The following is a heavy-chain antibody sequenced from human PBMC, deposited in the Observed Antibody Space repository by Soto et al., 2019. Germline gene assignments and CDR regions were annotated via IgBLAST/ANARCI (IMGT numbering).Heavy chain of an antibody. Sequence: GGSLRLSCAASGFTVSSNYMSWVRQAPGKGLEWVSVIYSGGSTYYADSVKGRFTISRDNSKNTLYLQMNSLRVEDTAVYYCARDLEYSSSSGYYYYYCYMDVWGKGTTVTVSS. D-gene: IGHD6-6*01. J-gene: IGHJ6*03. CDR1: GFTVSSNY. V-gene: IGHV3-53*01. CDR2: IYSGGST. CDR3: ARDLEYSSSSGYYYYYCYMDV.